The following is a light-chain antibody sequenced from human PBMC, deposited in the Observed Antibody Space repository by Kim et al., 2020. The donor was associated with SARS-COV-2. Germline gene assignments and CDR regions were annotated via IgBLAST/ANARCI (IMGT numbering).Light chain of an antibody. J-gene: IGLJ3*02. Sequence: NFMLTQPHSVSESPGKTVTISCTRSSGSIASNYVQWYQQRPGSAPTTVIYEDNQRPSGVPDLFSGSIDSSSNPASLTISGLKTEDEADYYCQSYDSSNWVFGGGTQLTVL. CDR2: EDN. CDR3: QSYDSSNWV. CDR1: SGSIASNY. V-gene: IGLV6-57*04.